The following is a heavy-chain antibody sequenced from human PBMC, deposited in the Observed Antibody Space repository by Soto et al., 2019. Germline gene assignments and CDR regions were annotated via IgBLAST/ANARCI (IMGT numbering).Heavy chain of an antibody. CDR2: VSSDGSAK. CDR3: SRSRSGAVADSFDS. Sequence: QVHLVESGGGVVQPGRSLRLSCAASGFTFRRHAVHWVRQAPGKGLEWVAVVSSDGSAKYYLDSVKGRFTSSRHNSKNTAFLQLNSLSSEDTAVYYCSRSRSGAVADSFDSCGQGPLVTLST. V-gene: IGHV3-30*04. D-gene: IGHD3-10*01. J-gene: IGHJ4*02. CDR1: GFTFRRHA.